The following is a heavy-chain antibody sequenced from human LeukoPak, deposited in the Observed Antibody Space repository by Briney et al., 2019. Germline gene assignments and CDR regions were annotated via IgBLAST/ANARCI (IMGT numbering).Heavy chain of an antibody. D-gene: IGHD3-22*01. CDR1: GFTFSRYW. V-gene: IGHV3-7*01. CDR2: IKKDGSEK. J-gene: IGHJ4*02. CDR3: ARDGDDSTGYYCDY. Sequence: GGSLRLSCAASGFTFSRYWMSWVRQAPGKGLEWVANIKKDGSEKYYVDSVKGRFTISRDNAKNSLYLQMNSLRAEDTAVYYCARDGDDSTGYYCDYWGQGTLVTVSS.